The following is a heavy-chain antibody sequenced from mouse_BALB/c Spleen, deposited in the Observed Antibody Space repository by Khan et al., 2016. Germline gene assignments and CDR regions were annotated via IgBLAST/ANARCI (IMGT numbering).Heavy chain of an antibody. CDR2: ISYSGIT. J-gene: IGHJ3*01. V-gene: IGHV3-2*02. CDR1: GYSISSDYA. Sequence: EVQLQESGPGLVKPSQSLFLTCTVTGYSISSDYAWNWIRQFPGNKLEWMGYISYSGITIYNPSLKSRISITRDTSKNQFFLQLNSVTTEDTATYYCAREYGNYGPWFGYWSQGTLVTVSA. D-gene: IGHD2-10*02. CDR3: AREYGNYGPWFGY.